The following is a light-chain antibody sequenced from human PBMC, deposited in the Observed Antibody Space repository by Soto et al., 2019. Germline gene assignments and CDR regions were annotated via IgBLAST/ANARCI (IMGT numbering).Light chain of an antibody. CDR2: DVS. J-gene: IGLJ1*01. V-gene: IGLV2-11*01. CDR1: SSDVGGYNY. Sequence: QSVLTQPRSVSGSPGQSVTITCTGASSDVGGYNYVSWYQQHPGKAPKLMIYDVSKRPSGVPDRFSGSKSGNTASLTISGLQTEDEADYYCCSYAGRYTYVFGTWTKVTVL. CDR3: CSYAGRYTYV.